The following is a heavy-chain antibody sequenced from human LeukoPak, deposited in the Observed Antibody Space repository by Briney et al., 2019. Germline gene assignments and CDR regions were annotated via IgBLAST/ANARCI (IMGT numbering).Heavy chain of an antibody. CDR2: IIPIFGTA. J-gene: IGHJ6*03. D-gene: IGHD2-15*01. V-gene: IGHV1-69*05. CDR1: GGTFSSYA. CDR3: ARAVAARASPYYYYYMDV. Sequence: GASVKVSYKASGGTFSSYAISWVRQAPGQGLEWMGGIIPIFGTANYAQKFQGRVTITTDESTSTAYMELSSLRSEDTAVYYCARAVAARASPYYYYYMDVWGKGTTVTVSS.